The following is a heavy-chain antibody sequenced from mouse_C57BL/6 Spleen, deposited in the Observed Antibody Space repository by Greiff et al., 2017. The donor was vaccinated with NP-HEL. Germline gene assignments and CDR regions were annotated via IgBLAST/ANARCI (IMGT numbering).Heavy chain of an antibody. CDR1: GFSLTSYA. CDR3: ARNYYGSSYWYFDV. Sequence: VQLQQSGPGLVAPSQSLSITCTVSGFSLTSYAISWVRQPPGKGLEWLGVIWTGGGTNYNSALKSRLSISKDNSKSQVFLKMNSLQTDDTARYYGARNYYGSSYWYFDVWGTGTTVTVSS. J-gene: IGHJ1*03. V-gene: IGHV2-9-1*01. D-gene: IGHD1-1*01. CDR2: IWTGGGT.